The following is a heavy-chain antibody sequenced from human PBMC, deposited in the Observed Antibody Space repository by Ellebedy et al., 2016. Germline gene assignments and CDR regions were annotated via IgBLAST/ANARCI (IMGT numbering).Heavy chain of an antibody. V-gene: IGHV3-21*01. CDR3: ARQDSYYYDSSGYYGDAFDI. D-gene: IGHD3-22*01. CDR2: ISSSSSYI. CDR1: GFTFSSYS. J-gene: IGHJ3*02. Sequence: GESLKISCAASGFTFSSYSMNWVRQASGKGLEWVSSISSSSSYIYYADSVKGRFTISRDNAKNSLYLQMNSLRAEDTAVYYCARQDSYYYDSSGYYGDAFDIWGQGTMVTVSS.